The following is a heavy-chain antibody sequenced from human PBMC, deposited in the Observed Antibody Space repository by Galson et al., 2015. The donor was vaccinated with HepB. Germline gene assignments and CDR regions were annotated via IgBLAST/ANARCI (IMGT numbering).Heavy chain of an antibody. V-gene: IGHV1-69*13. CDR3: AREPTGPYGMDV. D-gene: IGHD4-17*01. CDR1: GGTFSSYA. Sequence: SVKVSCKASGGTFSSYAISWVRQAPGQGLEWMGGIIPIFGTANYAQKFQGRVTITADESTSTAYMELSSLRSEDTAVYYCAREPTGPYGMDVWGQGTTVTVSS. J-gene: IGHJ6*02. CDR2: IIPIFGTA.